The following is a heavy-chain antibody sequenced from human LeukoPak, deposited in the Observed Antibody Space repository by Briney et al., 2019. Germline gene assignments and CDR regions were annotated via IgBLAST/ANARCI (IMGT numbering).Heavy chain of an antibody. J-gene: IGHJ4*02. CDR1: GFTFGDYA. V-gene: IGHV3-49*04. CDR2: IRSKVYGGTP. CDR3: TRDQTPYY. Sequence: GGSLRLSCTASGFTFGDYAMTWVRQAPGKGLEWVGFIRSKVYGGTPEYAASVKGRFTISRDDSKGIAYLQMNSLKTEDTAVYYCTRDQTPYYWGQGTLVTISS.